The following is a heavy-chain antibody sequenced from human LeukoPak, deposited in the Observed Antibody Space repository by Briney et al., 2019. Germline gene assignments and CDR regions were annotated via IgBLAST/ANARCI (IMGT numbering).Heavy chain of an antibody. V-gene: IGHV1-18*01. Sequence: ASVKVSCKASGYTFTSYGISWVRQAPGQGLEWMGWISAYNGNTNYAQKLQGRATMTTDTSTSTAYMELRSLRSDDTAVYYCARDDGDFWSGYCGYWGQGTLVTVSS. CDR3: ARDDGDFWSGYCGY. J-gene: IGHJ4*02. CDR2: ISAYNGNT. D-gene: IGHD3-3*01. CDR1: GYTFTSYG.